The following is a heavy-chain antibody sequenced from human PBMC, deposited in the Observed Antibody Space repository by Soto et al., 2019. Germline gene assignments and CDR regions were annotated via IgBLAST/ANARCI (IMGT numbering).Heavy chain of an antibody. Sequence: PGGSLRLSCAASGFTFSNYWMSWVRQAPGKGLEWVANIKQDGSEKNYKDSVKGRLTISRDNAYNSLYLQMNSLRAEDTAVYYCARRATISAGYFDLWGRATPVPVYS. D-gene: IGHD1-26*01. CDR2: IKQDGSEK. CDR3: ARRATISAGYFDL. J-gene: IGHJ2*01. CDR1: GFTFSNYW. V-gene: IGHV3-7*01.